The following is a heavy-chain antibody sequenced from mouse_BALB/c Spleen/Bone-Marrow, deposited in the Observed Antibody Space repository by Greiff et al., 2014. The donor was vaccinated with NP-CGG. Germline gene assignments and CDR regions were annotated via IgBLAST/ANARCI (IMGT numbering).Heavy chain of an antibody. CDR3: ARRLLYYFDY. D-gene: IGHD1-2*01. J-gene: IGHJ2*01. CDR2: ILPGSGST. V-gene: IGHV1-9*01. Sequence: VQLVESGAELMKPGASVKISCKATGYTFSSYWIEWVKQRPGHGLEWIGEILPGSGSTNYSEKFKGKATFTADTSSNTAYMQLSSLTSEDSAVYYCARRLLYYFDYWGQGTTLTVSS. CDR1: GYTFSSYW.